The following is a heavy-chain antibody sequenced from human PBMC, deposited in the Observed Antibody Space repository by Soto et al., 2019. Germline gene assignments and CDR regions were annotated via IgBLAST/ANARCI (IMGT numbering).Heavy chain of an antibody. CDR2: IYSVSVGGNT. J-gene: IGHJ4*02. V-gene: IGHV3-53*01. CDR3: ARAPPRGPAGTLAY. Sequence: VQLVESGGGLLQPGGSLRLSCAASGFSVRDNSMNWVRQSPVKGLEWVSVIYSVSVGGNTYYADFVKGRFTISRDTSTNTLFLQMNRLTVEDTAFYYCARAPPRGPAGTLAYWGQGTLVTVSS. D-gene: IGHD1-1*01. CDR1: GFSVRDNS.